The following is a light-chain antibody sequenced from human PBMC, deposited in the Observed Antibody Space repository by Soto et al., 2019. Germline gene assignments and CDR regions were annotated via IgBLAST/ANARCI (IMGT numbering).Light chain of an antibody. Sequence: DIVMTQSPDSLAVSLGERATINCKSSQSVLYSSNDKNYLAWYQQRPGQPPKLLIYYTSTRESGVPDRFSGSGSGTAFTLTISSLQAEDVAVYYCQQYYSTPPTFGQGTKVEIK. V-gene: IGKV4-1*01. CDR3: QQYYSTPPT. J-gene: IGKJ1*01. CDR2: YTS. CDR1: QSVLYSSNDKNY.